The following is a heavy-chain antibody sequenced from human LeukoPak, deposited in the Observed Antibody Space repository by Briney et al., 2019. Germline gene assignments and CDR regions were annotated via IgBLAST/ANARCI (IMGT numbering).Heavy chain of an antibody. Sequence: GGSLRLSCAASGFTFSSYGMHWVRQAPGKGLEWVAVISYDGSNKYYADSAKGRFTISRDNSKNTLYLQMNSLRAEDTAVYYCAKGLWYYYDSSGYVDYWGQGTLVTVSS. J-gene: IGHJ4*02. CDR2: ISYDGSNK. V-gene: IGHV3-30*18. D-gene: IGHD3-22*01. CDR3: AKGLWYYYDSSGYVDY. CDR1: GFTFSSYG.